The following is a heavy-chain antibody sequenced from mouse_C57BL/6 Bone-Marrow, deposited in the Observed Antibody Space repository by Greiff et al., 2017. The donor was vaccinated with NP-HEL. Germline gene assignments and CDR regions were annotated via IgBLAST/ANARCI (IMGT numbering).Heavy chain of an antibody. CDR1: GFPITSGYY. CDR3: AGDRDGRNSLAY. J-gene: IGHJ3*01. CDR2: ITHSGET. V-gene: IGHV12-3*01. Sequence: QVQLQQSGPGLVKPSQSLFLTCSITGFPITSGYYWIWIRQSPGKPLEWMGYITHSGETFYNPSLQSPISITRETSKNQFFLQLNSVTTEDTAMYYCAGDRDGRNSLAYWGQGTLVTVSA.